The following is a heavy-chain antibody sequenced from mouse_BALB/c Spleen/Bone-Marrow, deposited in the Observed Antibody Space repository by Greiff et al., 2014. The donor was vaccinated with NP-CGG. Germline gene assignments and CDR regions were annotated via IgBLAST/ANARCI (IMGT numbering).Heavy chain of an antibody. V-gene: IGHV1-7*01. CDR1: GYTFTSYW. Sequence: VQLVESGAELAKPGASVKMSCKASGYTFTSYWMHWVKQRPGQGLEWIGYINPSTGYTEYNQKLKDKATLTADKSSSTAYMQLSSLTSEDSAVYYCARGVRGYDGFAYWGQGTLVTVSA. CDR2: INPSTGYT. D-gene: IGHD2-2*01. J-gene: IGHJ3*01. CDR3: ARGVRGYDGFAY.